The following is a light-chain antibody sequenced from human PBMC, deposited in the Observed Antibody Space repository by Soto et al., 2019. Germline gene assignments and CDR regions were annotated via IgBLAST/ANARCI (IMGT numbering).Light chain of an antibody. CDR1: QSVRSSY. Sequence: EIVLTQSPGTLSLSPGERATLSCRASQSVRSSYLAWYQQKPGQAPRLLIYGASSRATGIPDRFSGSGSGTDLTVTISRLEPEDLAVYYCQQYGDSPTFGGGTKVGIK. V-gene: IGKV3-20*01. J-gene: IGKJ4*01. CDR3: QQYGDSPT. CDR2: GAS.